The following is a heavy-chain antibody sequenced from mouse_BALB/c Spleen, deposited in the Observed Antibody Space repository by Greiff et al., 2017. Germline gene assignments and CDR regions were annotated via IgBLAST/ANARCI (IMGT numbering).Heavy chain of an antibody. CDR3: ARDDYDYAMDD. CDR2: ISSGSSTI. J-gene: IGHJ4*01. CDR1: GFTFSSFG. D-gene: IGHD2-4*01. Sequence: EVHLVESGGGLVQPGGSRKLSCAASGFTFSSFGMHWVRQAPEKGLEWVAYISSGSSTIYYADTVKGRFTISRDNPKNTLFLQMTSLRSEDTAMYYCARDDYDYAMDDWGQGTSVTVSS. V-gene: IGHV5-17*02.